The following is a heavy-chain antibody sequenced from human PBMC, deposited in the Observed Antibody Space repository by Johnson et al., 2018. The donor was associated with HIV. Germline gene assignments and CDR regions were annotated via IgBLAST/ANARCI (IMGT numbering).Heavy chain of an antibody. J-gene: IGHJ3*02. D-gene: IGHD2-21*01. CDR1: GFTFSSYA. V-gene: IGHV3-30*04. CDR3: VRRMVVGYVAFDI. Sequence: QMLLVESGGGVVQPGRSLRLSCAASGFTFSSYAMHWVRPAPGTGPDWVAVISDDGSNEYYADSVMGRFTISRNNVQNSMLLQMNSLRADDTAVYFCVRRMVVGYVAFDIWGQGTMVSVSS. CDR2: ISDDGSNE.